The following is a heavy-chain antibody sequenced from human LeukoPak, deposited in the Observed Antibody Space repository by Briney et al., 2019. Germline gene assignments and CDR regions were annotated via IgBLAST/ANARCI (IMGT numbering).Heavy chain of an antibody. J-gene: IGHJ4*02. Sequence: PAETLSLTCTVSGGSISSSSDYGGWIRQPPSSVVEWIGSIYYSGNTYYTPSLKSRFTISVDTSKNQFSLKLGSVTAADTAVYYCARRRTATVDFDYWGQGTLVTVSS. V-gene: IGHV4-39*01. CDR2: IYYSGNT. CDR1: GGSISSSSDY. D-gene: IGHD4-23*01. CDR3: ARRRTATVDFDY.